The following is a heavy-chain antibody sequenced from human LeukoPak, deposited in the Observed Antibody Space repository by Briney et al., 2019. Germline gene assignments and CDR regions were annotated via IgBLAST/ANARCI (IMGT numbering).Heavy chain of an antibody. J-gene: IGHJ6*03. Sequence: GGSLRLSCAASGFTFSDYGINWVRQAPGKGLEWLSFVSGKSRAIYYADSVKGRFTISRDNAKESVYLHMSSLRAEDTAVYYCARRGDRICTSMNCPPHSYYYYMDVRGKGTTVSVS. V-gene: IGHV3-48*04. D-gene: IGHD2-2*01. CDR1: GFTFSDYG. CDR3: ARRGDRICTSMNCPPHSYYYYMDV. CDR2: VSGKSRAI.